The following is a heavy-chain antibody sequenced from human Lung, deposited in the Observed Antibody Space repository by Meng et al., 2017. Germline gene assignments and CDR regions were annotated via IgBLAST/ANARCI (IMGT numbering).Heavy chain of an antibody. CDR1: GASIDTDNW. J-gene: IGHJ4*02. Sequence: QVQLQESGPGLVKPSGTLSLTCAVSGASIDTDNWWTWARQSPGKGLEWIGAIQHSGSTNYNPSLKSRVILSVDKSKNQFSLKVNSVTAADTAVYYCARGYYSDSHWGQGTLVTVSS. CDR3: ARGYYSDSH. CDR2: IQHSGST. V-gene: IGHV4-4*02. D-gene: IGHD3-22*01.